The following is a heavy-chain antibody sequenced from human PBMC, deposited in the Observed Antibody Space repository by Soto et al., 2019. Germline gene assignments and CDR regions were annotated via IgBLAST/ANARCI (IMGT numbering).Heavy chain of an antibody. CDR1: SDSISSYY. D-gene: IGHD3-3*02. CDR2: ISYGVST. Sequence: PSETLSLTCTVSSDSISSYYWSWIRQPPGKRLEWIGYISYGVSTYYNPSLKSRVTVSVDTSKNQFSLNLRSVTAADTAVYYCARLPSRHLVDYWGQGTLVTVSS. J-gene: IGHJ4*02. V-gene: IGHV4-59*04. CDR3: ARLPSRHLVDY.